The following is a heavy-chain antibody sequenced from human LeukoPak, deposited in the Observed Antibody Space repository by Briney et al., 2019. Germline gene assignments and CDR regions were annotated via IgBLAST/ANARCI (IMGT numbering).Heavy chain of an antibody. CDR2: IYTSGST. CDR1: GVSISSYY. J-gene: IGHJ6*03. Sequence: SETLSLICTVSGVSISSYYWSWVRQPAGKGLEWIGRIYTSGSTNYNPSLKSRVTMSVDTSKNQFSLKLSSVTAADTAVYYCAGLYGSAQGYYMDVWGKGTTVTVSS. V-gene: IGHV4-4*07. CDR3: AGLYGSAQGYYMDV. D-gene: IGHD3-10*01.